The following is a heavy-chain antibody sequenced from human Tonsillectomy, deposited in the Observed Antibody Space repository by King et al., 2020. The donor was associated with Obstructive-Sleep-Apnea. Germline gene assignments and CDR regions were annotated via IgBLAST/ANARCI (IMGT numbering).Heavy chain of an antibody. Sequence: VQLVESGGGVVQPGRSLRLSCAASEFTFTSYSLHWVRQAPGKGLEWVAVISYDGRNQYYADSVKGRFTISRDNSKNTLFLQMNSLRPEDTAVYYCANDRWINQGWGSYDDYWGQGTLVTVSS. J-gene: IGHJ4*02. D-gene: IGHD3-16*01. V-gene: IGHV3-30-3*02. CDR3: ANDRWINQGWGSYDDY. CDR1: EFTFTSYS. CDR2: ISYDGRNQ.